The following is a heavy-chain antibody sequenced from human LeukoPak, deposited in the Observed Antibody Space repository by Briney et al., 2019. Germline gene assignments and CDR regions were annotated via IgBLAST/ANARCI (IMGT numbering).Heavy chain of an antibody. D-gene: IGHD4-23*01. Sequence: KSSETLSLTCTVSGGSISSYYWSWIRQPPGKGLEWIGYIYYSGSTNYNPSLKSRVTISVDTSKNQFSLKLSSVTAADTAVYYCARGYGGNSGSYYYYGMDVWGQGTTVTVSS. V-gene: IGHV4-59*08. CDR3: ARGYGGNSGSYYYYGMDV. CDR1: GGSISSYY. CDR2: IYYSGST. J-gene: IGHJ6*02.